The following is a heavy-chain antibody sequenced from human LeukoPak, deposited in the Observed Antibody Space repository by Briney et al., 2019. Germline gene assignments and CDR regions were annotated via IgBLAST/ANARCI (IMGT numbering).Heavy chain of an antibody. Sequence: PSETLSLTCAVYGGSFSGYYWSWIRQPPWKGLEWIGEINHSGSTNYNPSLKSRVTISVDTSKNQFSLKLSSVTAADTAVYYCARGFIVGATSYYYYYMDVWGKGTTVTVSS. CDR1: GGSFSGYY. J-gene: IGHJ6*03. CDR3: ARGFIVGATSYYYYYMDV. V-gene: IGHV4-34*01. CDR2: INHSGST. D-gene: IGHD1-26*01.